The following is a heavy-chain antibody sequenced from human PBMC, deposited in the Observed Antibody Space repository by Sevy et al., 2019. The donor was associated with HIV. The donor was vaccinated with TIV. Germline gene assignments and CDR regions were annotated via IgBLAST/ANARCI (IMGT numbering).Heavy chain of an antibody. CDR2: FDPQRGKI. Sequence: ASVKVSCQVFEYSLNELSIHWVRQAPGKGLEWMGGFDPQRGKIIYAQKFQGRVTMTEDTSTETAYMELSNLRSEATAVYYCTTDVHLGDFRLWDDWGQGTRVTVSS. V-gene: IGHV1-24*01. CDR1: EYSLNELS. D-gene: IGHD4-17*01. J-gene: IGHJ4*02. CDR3: TTDVHLGDFRLWDD.